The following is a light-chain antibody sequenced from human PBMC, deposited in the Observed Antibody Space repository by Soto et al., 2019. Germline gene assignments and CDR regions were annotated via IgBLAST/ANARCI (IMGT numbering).Light chain of an antibody. J-gene: IGLJ1*01. Sequence: QSVLTQPASVSGSPGQSITISGTGTSSDVGSYNLVSWYQQHPGKAPKLMIYEGTKRPSGVSNRFSGSKSGNTASLTISGLQAEDEGDYYCCSYAGSRTPLYVFGTGTKVTVL. CDR3: CSYAGSRTPLYV. V-gene: IGLV2-23*01. CDR2: EGT. CDR1: SSDVGSYNL.